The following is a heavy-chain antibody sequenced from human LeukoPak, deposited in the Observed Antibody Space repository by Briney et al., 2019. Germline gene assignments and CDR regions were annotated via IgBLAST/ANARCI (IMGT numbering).Heavy chain of an antibody. CDR2: MNPNSGNT. V-gene: IGHV1-8*01. J-gene: IGHJ5*02. D-gene: IGHD2-2*01. Sequence: ASANVSRKASGYPFTSCDINWVRQATGQGLEWMGWMNPNSGNTGYAQKFQGRVTMTRNTSISTAYMELSSLRSEDTAAYYCAKGEVGCSSTSCFNWFDPWGQGTLVTVSS. CDR3: AKGEVGCSSTSCFNWFDP. CDR1: GYPFTSCD.